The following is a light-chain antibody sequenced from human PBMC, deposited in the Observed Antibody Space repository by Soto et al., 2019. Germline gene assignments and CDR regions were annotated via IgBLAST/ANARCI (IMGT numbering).Light chain of an antibody. V-gene: IGLV2-14*01. CDR2: EVS. J-gene: IGLJ2*01. CDR1: SSDVGGYNY. Sequence: QSALTQPASVSGSPGQSITISCTGTSSDVGGYNYVSWYQQHPGKAPKLMIYEVSNRPSGVSNRFSGSKSGNTASLTISGLQAEDEADYYCSSYTSSSPVVVCGGTKLTVL. CDR3: SSYTSSSPVV.